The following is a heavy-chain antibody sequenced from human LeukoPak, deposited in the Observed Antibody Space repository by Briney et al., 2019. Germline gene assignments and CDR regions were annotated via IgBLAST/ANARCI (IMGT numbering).Heavy chain of an antibody. V-gene: IGHV3-30-3*01. J-gene: IGHJ6*02. CDR3: ARDPVGSSPHYYGMDV. Sequence: GGSLRLSCAASGFTFSSYAMHWVRQAPGKGLEWVAVISYDGSNKYYADSVKGRFTISRDNSKNTLYLQMNSLRAEDTAVYYCARDPVGSSPHYYGMDVWGQGTTVTVSS. CDR2: ISYDGSNK. CDR1: GFTFSSYA. D-gene: IGHD6-13*01.